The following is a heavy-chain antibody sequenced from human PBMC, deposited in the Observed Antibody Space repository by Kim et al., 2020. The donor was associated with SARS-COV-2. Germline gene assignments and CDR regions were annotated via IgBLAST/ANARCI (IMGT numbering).Heavy chain of an antibody. CDR2: IYYSGST. CDR1: GGSISSYY. D-gene: IGHD3-3*01. Sequence: SETLSLTCTVSGGSISSYYWSWIRQPPGKGLEWIGYIYYSGSTNYNPSLKSRVTISVDTSKNQFSLKLSSVTAADTAVYYCARSLTYYDFWSGYSEAYYFDYWGQGTLVTVSS. V-gene: IGHV4-59*01. J-gene: IGHJ4*02. CDR3: ARSLTYYDFWSGYSEAYYFDY.